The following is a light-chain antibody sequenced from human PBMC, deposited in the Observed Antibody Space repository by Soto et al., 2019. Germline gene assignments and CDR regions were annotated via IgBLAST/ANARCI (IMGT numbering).Light chain of an antibody. J-gene: IGKJ4*01. V-gene: IGKV3-15*01. CDR1: QGIGST. Sequence: EIVITQSPATLSVSPGELATLSCRASQGIGSTFARYQQKSGQTPRLLIYGASTRATGVPARFSGSGSGTDFTLTINSLQSEDFAVYYCQHYDNWPFTFGGGTKVE. CDR2: GAS. CDR3: QHYDNWPFT.